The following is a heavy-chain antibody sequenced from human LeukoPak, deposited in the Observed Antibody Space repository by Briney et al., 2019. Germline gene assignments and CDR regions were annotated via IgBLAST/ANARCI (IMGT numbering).Heavy chain of an antibody. J-gene: IGHJ1*01. CDR2: ISSSRSTI. V-gene: IGHV3-48*01. Sequence: GGSLRLSCAASGFTFSSYSMNWVRQAPEKRLEGVSYISSSRSTIYYADSLKGRFTISRDNAKSSLYLQMHSLTAEDTAVYYCARDRSDFQHWGQGTLVTVSS. CDR3: ARDRSDFQH. CDR1: GFTFSSYS. D-gene: IGHD3-3*01.